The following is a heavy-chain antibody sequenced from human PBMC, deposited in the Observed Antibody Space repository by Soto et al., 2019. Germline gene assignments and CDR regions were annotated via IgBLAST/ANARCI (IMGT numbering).Heavy chain of an antibody. Sequence: QVQLQESGPGLVKPSQTLSLTCTVSGGSISRGGYYWNWIRQHPGKGLEWIGYIYYRGYTYYNPSLKSRVTRSVDTSKNQVSLRLSSVTAADPAVYYCARETSIWGQGTLVTVSS. J-gene: IGHJ4*02. V-gene: IGHV4-31*03. CDR1: GGSISRGGYY. CDR3: ARETSI. CDR2: IYYRGYT.